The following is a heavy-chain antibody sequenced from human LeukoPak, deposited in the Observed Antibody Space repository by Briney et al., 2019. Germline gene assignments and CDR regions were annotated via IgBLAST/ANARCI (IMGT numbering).Heavy chain of an antibody. J-gene: IGHJ2*01. CDR1: GFTFTNAW. CDR3: AKEVTKQLVPWYFDL. Sequence: GGSLRLSCAASGFTFTNAWMSWVRQAPGKGLEWVGRIKSKTDGGTTDYAAPVKGRFTISRDDSKNTLYLQMNSLRAEDTAVYYCAKEVTKQLVPWYFDLWGRGTLVTVSS. V-gene: IGHV3-15*01. CDR2: IKSKTDGGTT. D-gene: IGHD6-13*01.